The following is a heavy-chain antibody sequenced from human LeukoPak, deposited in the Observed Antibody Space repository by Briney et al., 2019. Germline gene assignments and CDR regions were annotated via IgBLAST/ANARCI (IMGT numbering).Heavy chain of an antibody. CDR3: ARVNGDYDSSGYYFDY. Sequence: SETLSLTCTVSGGSISSGGYYWRWIRQHPGKGLEWIGYIYYSGSTYYNPSLKSRVTISVDTSKNQFSLKLSSVTAADTAVYYCARVNGDYDSSGYYFDYWGQGTLVTVSS. CDR2: IYYSGST. CDR1: GGSISSGGYY. J-gene: IGHJ4*02. D-gene: IGHD3-22*01. V-gene: IGHV4-31*03.